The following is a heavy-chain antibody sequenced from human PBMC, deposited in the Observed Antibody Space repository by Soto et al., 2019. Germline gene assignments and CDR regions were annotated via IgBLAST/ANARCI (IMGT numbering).Heavy chain of an antibody. J-gene: IGHJ6*03. Sequence: PGGSLRLSCAASGFTFSSYSMNWVRQAPGKGLEWVSSISSSSSYIYYADSVKGRFTISRDNAKNSLYLQMNSLRAEDTAVYYCAGWYSSKLPYYYYMDVWGKGTTVTVSS. V-gene: IGHV3-21*01. CDR3: AGWYSSKLPYYYYMDV. CDR2: ISSSSSYI. D-gene: IGHD6-13*01. CDR1: GFTFSSYS.